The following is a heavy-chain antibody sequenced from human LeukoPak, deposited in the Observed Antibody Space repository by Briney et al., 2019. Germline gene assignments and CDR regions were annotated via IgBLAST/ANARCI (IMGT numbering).Heavy chain of an antibody. D-gene: IGHD6-19*01. CDR1: GGSISSYY. Sequence: SETLSLTCTVSGGSISSYYWSWIRRPPGKGLEWIGYIYYSGSTNYNPSLKSRVTISVDTSKNQFSLKLSSVTAADTAVYYCARGSDSSGWYFDYWGQGTLVTVSS. V-gene: IGHV4-59*01. J-gene: IGHJ4*02. CDR2: IYYSGST. CDR3: ARGSDSSGWYFDY.